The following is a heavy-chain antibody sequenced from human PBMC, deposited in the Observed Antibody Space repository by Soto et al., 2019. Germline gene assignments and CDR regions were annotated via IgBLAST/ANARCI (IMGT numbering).Heavy chain of an antibody. J-gene: IGHJ4*02. CDR3: ANLSDDYSNTGY. V-gene: IGHV4-59*08. Sequence: SETLSLTCTVSGGSISSYYWSWIRQPPGKGLEWIGCIYYSGSTNYNPSLKSRVTISVDTSKNQFSLKLSSVTAADTAVYYCANLSDDYSNTGYWGQGTLVTVSS. D-gene: IGHD4-4*01. CDR2: IYYSGST. CDR1: GGSISSYY.